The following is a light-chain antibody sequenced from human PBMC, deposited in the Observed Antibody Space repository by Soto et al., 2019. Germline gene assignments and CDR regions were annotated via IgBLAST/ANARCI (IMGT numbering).Light chain of an antibody. V-gene: IGKV3-11*01. CDR1: QSVGTY. J-gene: IGKJ4*01. CDR3: QQRTNWPPLT. CDR2: DAS. Sequence: EIVLTQSPATLSLSPGERATLSCRASQSVGTYLAWYQQKPGQAPRLLIYDASNRAPGIPARFSGSGSGTDFPLTISGLEPEDFAVYYCQQRTNWPPLTLGGGTKVEIK.